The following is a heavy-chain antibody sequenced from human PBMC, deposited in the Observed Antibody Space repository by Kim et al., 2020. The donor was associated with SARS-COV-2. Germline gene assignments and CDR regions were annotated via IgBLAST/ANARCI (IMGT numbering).Heavy chain of an antibody. CDR1: GGSINAYY. V-gene: IGHV4-59*01. Sequence: SETLSLTCTVSGGSINAYYWTWVRQPPGKGLEWIGYIYYSGSTNYNSSLKGRVTLSLDTSKKQFSLKLTSVTAADTAVYYCARGNYGSGTYDSWGQGTLVTVSS. D-gene: IGHD3-10*01. CDR3: ARGNYGSGTYDS. CDR2: IYYSGST. J-gene: IGHJ5*01.